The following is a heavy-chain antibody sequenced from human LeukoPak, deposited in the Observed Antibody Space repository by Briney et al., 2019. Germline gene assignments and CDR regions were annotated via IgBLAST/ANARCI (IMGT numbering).Heavy chain of an antibody. CDR1: GYTFIIYG. Sequence: ASVKVSCKASGYTFIIYGISWVRQAPGQGLEWMGWISAYNGNTNYTQKLQGRVTMTADTSTSTAHMELRSLRSDDTAVYYCARDYSRKYYDFWSDYQGHNWFDPWGQGTLVTVSS. CDR2: ISAYNGNT. D-gene: IGHD3-3*01. CDR3: ARDYSRKYYDFWSDYQGHNWFDP. J-gene: IGHJ5*02. V-gene: IGHV1-18*01.